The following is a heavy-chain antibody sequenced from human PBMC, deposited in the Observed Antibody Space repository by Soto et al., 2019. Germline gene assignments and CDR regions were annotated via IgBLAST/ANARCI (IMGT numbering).Heavy chain of an antibody. D-gene: IGHD3-22*01. CDR1: GGSISSGGYY. V-gene: IGHV4-31*03. J-gene: IGHJ4*02. Sequence: QVQLQESGPGLVKPSQTLSLTCTVSGGSISSGGYYWSWIRQHPGKGLARIGYIYYSGSTYYTPSLKRRVTISVDRSKSQFSRKLESVTAADAAGYFCARGGGSDYYESGGRVLWVWGQGTLVPVCS. CDR3: ARGGGSDYYESGGRVLWV. CDR2: IYYSGST.